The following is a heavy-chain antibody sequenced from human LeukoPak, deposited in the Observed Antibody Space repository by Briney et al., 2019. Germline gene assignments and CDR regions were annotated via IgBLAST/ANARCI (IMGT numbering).Heavy chain of an antibody. D-gene: IGHD3-10*01. CDR3: ARDCSRKLLWFGELGPYYYYMDV. J-gene: IGHJ6*03. Sequence: GASVKVSCKASGGTFSSYAISWVRQAPGQGLEWMGGIIPIFGTANYAQKLQGRVTMTTDTSTSTAYMELRSLRSDDTAVYYCARDCSRKLLWFGELGPYYYYMDVWGKGTTVTVSS. CDR1: GGTFSSYA. CDR2: IIPIFGTA. V-gene: IGHV1-69*05.